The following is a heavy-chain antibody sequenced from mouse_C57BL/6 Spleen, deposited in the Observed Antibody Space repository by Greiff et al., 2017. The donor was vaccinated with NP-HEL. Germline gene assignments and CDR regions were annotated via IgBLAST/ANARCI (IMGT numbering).Heavy chain of an antibody. Sequence: QVQLQQPGAELVKPGASVKLSCKASGYTFTSYWMHWVKQRPGQGLEWIGMIHPNSGSTNYNEKFKSKATLTVDKSSSTAYMQLSSLTSEDSAVYYCARQNWDLGDYFDYWGQGTTLTVSS. D-gene: IGHD4-1*01. J-gene: IGHJ2*01. CDR3: ARQNWDLGDYFDY. CDR2: IHPNSGST. V-gene: IGHV1-64*01. CDR1: GYTFTSYW.